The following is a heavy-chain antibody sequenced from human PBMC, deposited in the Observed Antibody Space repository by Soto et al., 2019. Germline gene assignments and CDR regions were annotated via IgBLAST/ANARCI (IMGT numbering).Heavy chain of an antibody. CDR2: MNPNSGNT. D-gene: IGHD5-18*01. CDR3: ARERSYGHDY. Sequence: DSLDVSRKTSGYTFTSYHINWVRKATGQGLEWMGWMNPNSGNTAYAQKFQGRLTMTRNTSISTAYMELSSLRSEDTAVYYCARERSYGHDYWG. J-gene: IGHJ4*01. CDR1: GYTFTSYH. V-gene: IGHV1-8*01.